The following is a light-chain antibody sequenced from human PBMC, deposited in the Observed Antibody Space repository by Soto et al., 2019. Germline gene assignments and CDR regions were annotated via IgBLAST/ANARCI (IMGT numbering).Light chain of an antibody. V-gene: IGKV1-12*01. CDR2: ETS. J-gene: IGKJ4*01. CDR3: QQGHSFPLT. Sequence: DLQMTQSPSSVSASVGDRVTITCRASQGISGRLAWYQQTPGKAPRLLIYETSTLQTGVPSRFSGSGSGTDFTLTISSLQPEDFAIYYCQQGHSFPLTVGGGTKVEI. CDR1: QGISGR.